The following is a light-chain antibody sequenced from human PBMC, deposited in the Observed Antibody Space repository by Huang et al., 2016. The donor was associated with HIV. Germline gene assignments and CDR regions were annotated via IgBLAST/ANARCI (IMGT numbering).Light chain of an antibody. CDR2: GPS. J-gene: IGKJ4*01. CDR3: QESDTWPRLT. CDR1: QSVSHY. Sequence: IVLTQSPASLSLLPGERATLACRARQSVSHYLAWYQHKPGQPPTLLIYGPSSRATDSPTRFNGTGSGTDFTLTISSLEFEDTAVYYYQESDTWPRLTLGGGTKVEIK. V-gene: IGKV3-11*01.